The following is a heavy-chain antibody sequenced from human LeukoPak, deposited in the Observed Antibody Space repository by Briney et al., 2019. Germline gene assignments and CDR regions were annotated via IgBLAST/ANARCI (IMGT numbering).Heavy chain of an antibody. CDR2: INHSGST. CDR3: ARVLGRHGVTRSVFDY. CDR1: GGSFSGYY. Sequence: SETLSLTCAVCGGSFSGYYWSWIRQPPGKGMEWIGEINHSGSTNYNPSLKSRVTISVDTSKNQFSLKLSSVTAADTAVYYCARVLGRHGVTRSVFDYWGQGTLVTVSS. V-gene: IGHV4-34*01. D-gene: IGHD4-17*01. J-gene: IGHJ4*02.